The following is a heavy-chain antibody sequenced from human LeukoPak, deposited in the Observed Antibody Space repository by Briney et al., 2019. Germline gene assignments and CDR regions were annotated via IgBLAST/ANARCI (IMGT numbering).Heavy chain of an antibody. D-gene: IGHD4-11*01. CDR1: GFTFSSYR. Sequence: GGSLRLSCAASGFTFSSYRKSWVRKAPGKGLEWVSNRKQDGSEKYYVDSVKGRFTISRDNAKNSLYLQINSLRAEDTAVYYCARENYSNFYYYYYYMDVWGKGTTVTVSS. J-gene: IGHJ6*03. CDR3: ARENYSNFYYYYYYMDV. V-gene: IGHV3-7*01. CDR2: RKQDGSEK.